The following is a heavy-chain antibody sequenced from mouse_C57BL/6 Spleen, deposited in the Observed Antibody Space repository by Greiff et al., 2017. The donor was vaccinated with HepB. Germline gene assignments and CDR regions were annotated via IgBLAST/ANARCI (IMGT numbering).Heavy chain of an antibody. V-gene: IGHV14-2*01. D-gene: IGHD2-1*01. CDR1: GFNIKDYY. CDR2: IDPEDGET. J-gene: IGHJ4*01. Sequence: EVQLQQSGAELVKPGASVKLSCTASGFNIKDYYMHWVKQRTEQGLEWIGRIDPEDGETKYAPNFQGKATITADTSSNTAYLQLSSLTSEDTAVYYCAREGNYGMDYWGQGTSVTVSS. CDR3: AREGNYGMDY.